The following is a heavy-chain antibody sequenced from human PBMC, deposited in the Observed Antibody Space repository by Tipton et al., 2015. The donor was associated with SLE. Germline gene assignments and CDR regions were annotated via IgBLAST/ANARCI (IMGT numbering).Heavy chain of an antibody. J-gene: IGHJ2*01. Sequence: LRLSCTVSGGSISSYYWTWIRQPPGKGLEWIGYIYYSGSTNYNPSLKSRVTISVDTSKNQFSLKLSSVTAADTAVYYCARCTPHWYFDLWGRGTLVTVSS. CDR1: GGSISSYY. D-gene: IGHD2-8*01. V-gene: IGHV4-59*08. CDR3: ARCTPHWYFDL. CDR2: IYYSGST.